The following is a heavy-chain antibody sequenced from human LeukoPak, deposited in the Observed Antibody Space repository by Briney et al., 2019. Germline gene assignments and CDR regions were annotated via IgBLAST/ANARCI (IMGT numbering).Heavy chain of an antibody. CDR1: GGTFSSYA. J-gene: IGHJ6*03. CDR3: ARRGTKNYYYYMDV. CDR2: IIPILGIA. Sequence: SVKVSCKASGGTFSSYAISWVRQAPGQGLEWMGRIIPILGIANYAQKFQGRVTITADKSTSTAYMELSSLRSEDTAVYYCARRGTKNYYYYMDVWGKGTTVTASS. V-gene: IGHV1-69*04. D-gene: IGHD3-16*01.